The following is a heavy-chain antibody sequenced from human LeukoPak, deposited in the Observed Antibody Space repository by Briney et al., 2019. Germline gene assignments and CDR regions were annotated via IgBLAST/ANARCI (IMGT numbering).Heavy chain of an antibody. V-gene: IGHV4-39*01. CDR3: ARQILIGNHPDYFYD. D-gene: IGHD3-9*01. CDR2: IYYSGCT. J-gene: IGHJ4*02. Sequence: SETLSLTCTVSGYSISSSSYYWGWIRQPPGKGVVWIGSIYYSGCTYYNSSLTSRANITVDTSKHNFSLKVNCVTAAATAVYYCARQILIGNHPDYFYDWGQRLLVSAS. CDR1: GYSISSSSYY.